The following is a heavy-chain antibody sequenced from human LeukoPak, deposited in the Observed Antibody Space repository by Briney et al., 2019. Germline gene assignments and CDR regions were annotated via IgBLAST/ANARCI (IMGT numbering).Heavy chain of an antibody. CDR1: GGSISSYY. CDR3: ARGVGPDY. J-gene: IGHJ4*02. V-gene: IGHV4-59*01. Sequence: PSETLSLTCTVSGGSISSYYWSWIRQPPGKGQEWIGYIYYGGSTNYNPSLKSRVTVSVDTSKTQFSLKVSSVTAADTAVYYCARGVGPDYWGQGALVTVSS. D-gene: IGHD1-26*01. CDR2: IYYGGST.